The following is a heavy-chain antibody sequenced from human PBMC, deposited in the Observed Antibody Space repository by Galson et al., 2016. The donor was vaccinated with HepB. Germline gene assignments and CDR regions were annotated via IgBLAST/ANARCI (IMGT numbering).Heavy chain of an antibody. CDR1: GFTFSTYS. CDR3: VFDFWSGYFTMDV. CDR2: ISSSSSYI. V-gene: IGHV3-21*04. D-gene: IGHD3-3*01. Sequence: SLRLSCAASGFTFSTYSMNWVRQAPGKGLEWVSSISSSSSYIYNADSVKGRSTISRDNAKNSVFLQMNSLRAGDTAVYYCVFDFWSGYFTMDVWGQGTTVTVSS. J-gene: IGHJ6*02.